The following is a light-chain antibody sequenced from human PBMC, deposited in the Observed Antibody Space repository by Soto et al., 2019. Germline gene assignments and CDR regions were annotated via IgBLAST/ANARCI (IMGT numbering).Light chain of an antibody. J-gene: IGKJ3*01. CDR3: QQYNIPPST. V-gene: IGKV1-5*01. CDR2: DAS. Sequence: DIQMTQSPSTLSASVGDRVTITCRASQSISSWLAWYQQKPGKAPKLLIYDASSLESGVPSRFSGSGSGTESTLPITSLQPDYFATYDGQQYNIPPSTFGPGTKVDIK. CDR1: QSISSW.